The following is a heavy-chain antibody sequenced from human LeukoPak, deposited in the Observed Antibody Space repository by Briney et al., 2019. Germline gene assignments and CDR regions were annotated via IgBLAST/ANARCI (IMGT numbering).Heavy chain of an antibody. J-gene: IGHJ6*03. CDR2: IHPGDSDT. Sequence: GESLKISCEASGYIFTSYWIGWVRQMPGKGLEWMGIIHPGDSDTTYSPSFQGQVTISADKSISTAYLQWSSLKASDTAMYYCARPQGFYYYYMDVWGKGTTVTVSS. CDR3: ARPQGFYYYYMDV. V-gene: IGHV5-51*01. CDR1: GYIFTSYW.